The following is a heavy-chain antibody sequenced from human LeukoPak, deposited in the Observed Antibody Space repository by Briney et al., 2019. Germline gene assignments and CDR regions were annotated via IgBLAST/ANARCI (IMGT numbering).Heavy chain of an antibody. V-gene: IGHV3-30*03. D-gene: IGHD2-15*01. Sequence: PGGSLRLSCAASGFTFYNYGIHWVRQAPGGGQEWGAVISFDGSDKYYADSVKGRFTISRDNSKNTLYLQMNTLRDEDTAVYYCARDSSHCSGGRCYYVRTIDIWGQGTMVTVSS. CDR2: ISFDGSDK. CDR1: GFTFYNYG. J-gene: IGHJ3*02. CDR3: ARDSSHCSGGRCYYVRTIDI.